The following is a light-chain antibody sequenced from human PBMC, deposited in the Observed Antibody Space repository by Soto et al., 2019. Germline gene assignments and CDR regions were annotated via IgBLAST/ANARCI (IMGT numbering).Light chain of an antibody. Sequence: VLTQSPATLSSFPGDRVTLSCRASQAVNTRLAWYQHKPGQAPRLLIYLTSNRAAGIPARFSGSGSGTDFTLSINSLQPEDFTTYHCQQAYSFLLTFRQGTRLEIK. CDR3: QQAYSFLLT. CDR1: QAVNTR. V-gene: IGKV3D-11*01. CDR2: LTS. J-gene: IGKJ5*01.